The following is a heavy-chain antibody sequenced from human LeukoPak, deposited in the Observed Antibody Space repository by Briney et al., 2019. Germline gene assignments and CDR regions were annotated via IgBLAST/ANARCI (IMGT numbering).Heavy chain of an antibody. J-gene: IGHJ3*02. CDR3: ARVAKWLLGGDAFDI. D-gene: IGHD3-22*01. V-gene: IGHV1-18*01. CDR2: ISAYNGNT. Sequence: ASVKVSCTASGYTFTSYGISWVRQAPGQGLEWMGWISAYNGNTNYAQKLQGRVTITRDMSTSTVYMELSSLRSEDTAVYYCARVAKWLLGGDAFDIWGQGTMVTVSS. CDR1: GYTFTSYG.